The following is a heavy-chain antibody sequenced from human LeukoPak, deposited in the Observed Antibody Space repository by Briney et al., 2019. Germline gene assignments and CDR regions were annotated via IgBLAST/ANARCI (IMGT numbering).Heavy chain of an antibody. V-gene: IGHV4-4*02. CDR1: GGSISSSNW. CDR3: ARGYDGDY. CDR2: TDHSGST. D-gene: IGHD2-2*01. Sequence: LEILSLTCAVSGGSISSSNWWSWVRQPPGKGLEWIGETDHSGSTNYNPSLKSRVTISVDTSKNQFSLKLSSVTAADTAVYYCARGYDGDYWGQGTLVTVSS. J-gene: IGHJ4*02.